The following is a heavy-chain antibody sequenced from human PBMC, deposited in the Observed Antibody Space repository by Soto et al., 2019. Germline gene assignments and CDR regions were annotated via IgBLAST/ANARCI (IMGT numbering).Heavy chain of an antibody. CDR2: IWYDGSNK. Sequence: GGSLRLSCAASGFTFSSYGMHWVRQAPGKGLEWVAVIWYDGSNKYYADSVKGRFTISRDNSKNTLYLQMNSLRAEDTAVYYCARDATYYDFWSGYTLDYGMDVWGQGTTVTVSS. D-gene: IGHD3-3*01. J-gene: IGHJ6*02. V-gene: IGHV3-33*01. CDR1: GFTFSSYG. CDR3: ARDATYYDFWSGYTLDYGMDV.